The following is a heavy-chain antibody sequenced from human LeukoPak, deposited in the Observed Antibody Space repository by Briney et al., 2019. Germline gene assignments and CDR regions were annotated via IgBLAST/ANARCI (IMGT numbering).Heavy chain of an antibody. Sequence: PGGSLRLSCAASGFTFSSFAMSWVRQAPGKGLEWVSGISGSGGSTYYADSVKGRFTISRDNSKNTLYLQMNSLRAEDTAVYYCAKVGNRQWLVPLDYWGQGTLVTVSS. CDR2: ISGSGGST. CDR3: AKVGNRQWLVPLDY. V-gene: IGHV3-23*01. J-gene: IGHJ4*02. CDR1: GFTFSSFA. D-gene: IGHD6-19*01.